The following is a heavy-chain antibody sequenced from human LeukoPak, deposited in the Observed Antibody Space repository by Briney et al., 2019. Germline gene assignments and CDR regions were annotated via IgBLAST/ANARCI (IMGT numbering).Heavy chain of an antibody. V-gene: IGHV1-2*06. D-gene: IGHD1-26*01. J-gene: IGHJ6*02. Sequence: GASVKVSCKASGYTFTGYYMHWVRQAPGQGLEWMGRINPNSGGTNYAQKFQERVTITRDMSTSTAYMELSSLRSEDTAVYYCAAGTQWELNYYYYGMDVWGQGTTVTVSS. CDR3: AAGTQWELNYYYYGMDV. CDR2: INPNSGGT. CDR1: GYTFTGYY.